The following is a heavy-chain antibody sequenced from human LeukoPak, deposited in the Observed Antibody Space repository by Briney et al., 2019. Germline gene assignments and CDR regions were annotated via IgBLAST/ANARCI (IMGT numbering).Heavy chain of an antibody. CDR3: ARAKRYYDSSGSSSYYFDY. CDR1: GFTFSSYA. V-gene: IGHV3-23*01. Sequence: GGSLRLSCAASGFTFSSYAMTWVRQASGKGLEWVSTISGSDGRTDYADSVKGRFTISRDNAKNSLYLQMNSLRAEDTAVYYCARAKRYYDSSGSSSYYFDYWGQGTLVTVSS. J-gene: IGHJ4*02. CDR2: ISGSDGRT. D-gene: IGHD3-22*01.